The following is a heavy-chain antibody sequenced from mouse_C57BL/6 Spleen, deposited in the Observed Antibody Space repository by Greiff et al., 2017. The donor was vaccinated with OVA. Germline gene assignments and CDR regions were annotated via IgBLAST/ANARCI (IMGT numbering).Heavy chain of an antibody. V-gene: IGHV1-53*01. CDR3: AREDYYGSTYFDY. D-gene: IGHD1-1*01. CDR2: INPSNGGT. CDR1: GYTFTSYW. Sequence: VQLQQPGTELVKPGASVKLSCKASGYTFTSYWMHWVKQRPGQGLEWIGNINPSNGGTNYNEKFKSKATLTVDKSSSTAYMQLSSLTSEYSAVYYCAREDYYGSTYFDYWGQGTTLTVSS. J-gene: IGHJ2*01.